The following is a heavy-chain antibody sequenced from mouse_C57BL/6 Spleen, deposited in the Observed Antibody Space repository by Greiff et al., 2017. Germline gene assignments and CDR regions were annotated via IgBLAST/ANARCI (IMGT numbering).Heavy chain of an antibody. CDR1: GFTLSSYA. D-gene: IGHD2-1*01. V-gene: IGHV5-4*01. Sequence: EVQLVESGGGLVKPGGSRKLPCAASGFTLSSYAMSWVRQTPEKRLEWVATISDGGSYTYYPDNLKGRFTISRDNAKNNRYLQMSLLKSKDTAMYYCARDCYGNYDGIFAYWVQGTLVTVSA. J-gene: IGHJ3*01. CDR2: ISDGGSYT. CDR3: ARDCYGNYDGIFAY.